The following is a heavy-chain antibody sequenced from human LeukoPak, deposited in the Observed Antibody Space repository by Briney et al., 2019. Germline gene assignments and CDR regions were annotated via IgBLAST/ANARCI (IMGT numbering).Heavy chain of an antibody. CDR2: IIPIFGTA. Sequence: SVNVSCTASGGTFSSYAISWVRQAPGQGLEWMGGIIPIFGTANYAQKFQGRVTITADESTSTAYMELSSLRSEDTAVYYCAGPLVTLGSAVAGTGDYWGQGTLVTVSS. V-gene: IGHV1-69*13. CDR1: GGTFSSYA. D-gene: IGHD6-19*01. CDR3: AGPLVTLGSAVAGTGDY. J-gene: IGHJ4*02.